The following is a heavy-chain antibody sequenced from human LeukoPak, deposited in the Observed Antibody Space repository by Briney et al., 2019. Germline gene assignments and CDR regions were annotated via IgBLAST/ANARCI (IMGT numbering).Heavy chain of an antibody. D-gene: IGHD6-13*01. V-gene: IGHV3-21*01. J-gene: IGHJ4*02. CDR2: ISSGSSYI. CDR1: GFTFSSYA. Sequence: GGSLRLSCAASGFTFSSYAMSWVRQAPGKGLEWVSSISSGSSYIYYADSVKGRFTISRDNAKNSLYLQMNSLRAEDTAVYYCARDASIAAAPLDYWGQGTLVTVSS. CDR3: ARDASIAAAPLDY.